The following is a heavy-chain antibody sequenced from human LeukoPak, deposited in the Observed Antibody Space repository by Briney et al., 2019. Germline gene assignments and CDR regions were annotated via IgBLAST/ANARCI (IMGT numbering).Heavy chain of an antibody. CDR3: ARGGGNYYMDV. D-gene: IGHD1-26*01. J-gene: IGHJ6*03. CDR2: INHRGST. V-gene: IGHV4-34*01. CDR1: GASFSGYY. Sequence: SETLSLTCAVSGASFSGYYWSWIRQPPGKGLEWIGEINHRGSTNYNPSLKSRVAISVDTSKNQVSLKLSSVTAADTAVYYCARGGGNYYMDVWNKGTTVTVSS.